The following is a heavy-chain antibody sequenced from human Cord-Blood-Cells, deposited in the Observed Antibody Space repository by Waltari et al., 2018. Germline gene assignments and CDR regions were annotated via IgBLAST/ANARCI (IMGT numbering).Heavy chain of an antibody. D-gene: IGHD1-26*01. J-gene: IGHJ3*02. CDR2: ISYDGSNK. CDR3: ASLSLSYCDAFDI. CDR1: VFTFRSYA. V-gene: IGHV3-30-3*01. Sequence: QVQLVEAAGAVVPPGRSLRLSCAAAVFTFRSYAMPWLRQAPGKGLEWVAVISYDGSNKYYADSVKGRFTISRDNSKNTLYLQMNSLRAEDTAVYYCASLSLSYCDAFDIWGQGTMVTVSS.